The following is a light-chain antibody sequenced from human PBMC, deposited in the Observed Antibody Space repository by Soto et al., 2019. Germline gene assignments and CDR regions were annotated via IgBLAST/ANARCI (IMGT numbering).Light chain of an antibody. Sequence: IQMTQSPSTLSASVGDRVTITCRASQSISSWLAWYPQKPGKAHKLLIYKASSLESGVPSKFSGSGSGTEFTLTISSLEPADFATDECQQHHSYPMTFGQGTKVEIK. CDR3: QQHHSYPMT. CDR2: KAS. CDR1: QSISSW. V-gene: IGKV1-5*03. J-gene: IGKJ1*01.